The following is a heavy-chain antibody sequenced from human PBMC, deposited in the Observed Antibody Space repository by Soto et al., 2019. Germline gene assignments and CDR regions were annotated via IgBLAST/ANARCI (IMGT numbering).Heavy chain of an antibody. CDR2: IYHSGST. Sequence: SETLSLTCLVSGGSIINGNYSWTWIRQPPGKALEWIGYIYHSGSTYYNPSLRSRVTLSVDRSKNQFSLNMKSMTAADTAVYYCASRFVDSATGYFDRWGQGTLVTVSS. CDR1: GGSIINGNYS. CDR3: ASRFVDSATGYFDR. D-gene: IGHD5-12*01. J-gene: IGHJ4*02. V-gene: IGHV4-30-2*01.